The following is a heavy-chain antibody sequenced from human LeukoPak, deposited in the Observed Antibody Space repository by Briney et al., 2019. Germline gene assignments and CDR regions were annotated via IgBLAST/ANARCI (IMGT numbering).Heavy chain of an antibody. CDR1: GFSFSSYS. D-gene: IGHD1-26*01. J-gene: IGHJ4*02. CDR2: ISSSSSTI. Sequence: GGSLRLSCAASGFSFSSYSMNWVRQAPGKGLEWVSYISSSSSTIYYADSVKGRFTISRDNAKNSLYLQMNSLRDEDKAVYYCARGSPGVGATPPYFDYWGQGTLVTVSS. V-gene: IGHV3-48*02. CDR3: ARGSPGVGATPPYFDY.